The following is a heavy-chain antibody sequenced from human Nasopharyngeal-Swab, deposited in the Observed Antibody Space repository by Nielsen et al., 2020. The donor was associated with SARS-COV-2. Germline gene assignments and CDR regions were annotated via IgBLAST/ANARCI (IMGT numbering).Heavy chain of an antibody. V-gene: IGHV3-48*03. Sequence: WIRQPPGKGLEWVSYISSSGSTIYYADSGKGRFTISRDNAKNSLYLQMNSLRAEDTAVYYCAKETYDSSGYYSLGAFDIWGQGTMVTVSS. CDR3: AKETYDSSGYYSLGAFDI. J-gene: IGHJ3*02. D-gene: IGHD3-22*01. CDR2: ISSSGSTI.